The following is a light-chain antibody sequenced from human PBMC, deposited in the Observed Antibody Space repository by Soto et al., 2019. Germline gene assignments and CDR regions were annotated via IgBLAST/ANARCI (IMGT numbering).Light chain of an antibody. Sequence: EIVLTQSPATLSLSPGERATLSCRASQNVGNYLAWYQQKPGQAPRLLIYGASNRATGIPDRFSGSGSGTDFTLTISRLEPEDFAVYYCQQYGSSGTFGQGTKVEIK. CDR2: GAS. J-gene: IGKJ1*01. V-gene: IGKV3-20*01. CDR1: QNVGNY. CDR3: QQYGSSGT.